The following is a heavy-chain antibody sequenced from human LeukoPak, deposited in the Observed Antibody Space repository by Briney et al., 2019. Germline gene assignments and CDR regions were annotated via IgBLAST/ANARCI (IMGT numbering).Heavy chain of an antibody. CDR2: IDWDDDK. D-gene: IGHD6-13*01. J-gene: IGHJ4*02. Sequence: SGPALVKPTQTLTLTCTFSGFSLSTSGMCVSWIRQPPGKALEWLARIDWDDDKYYSTSLKTRLTISKDTSKNQVVLAMTNMDPVDTATYYCARSPSYSSSFDYWGQGTLVTVSS. CDR3: ARSPSYSSSFDY. V-gene: IGHV2-70*11. CDR1: GFSLSTSGMC.